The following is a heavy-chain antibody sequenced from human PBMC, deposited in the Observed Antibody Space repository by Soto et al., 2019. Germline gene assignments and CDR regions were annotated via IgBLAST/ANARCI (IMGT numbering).Heavy chain of an antibody. CDR2: IYHSGST. CDR1: GGSISSENW. D-gene: IGHD3-22*01. J-gene: IGHJ4*02. CDR3: ARYAYYYDSSGYRPLDY. V-gene: IGHV4-4*02. Sequence: SETLSLTCAVSGGSISSENWWSWVRQPPGKGLEWIGEIYHSGSTNSNPSLKSRVTISVDKSKNQFSLKLSSVTAADTAVYYCARYAYYYDSSGYRPLDYWGQGTLVTVSS.